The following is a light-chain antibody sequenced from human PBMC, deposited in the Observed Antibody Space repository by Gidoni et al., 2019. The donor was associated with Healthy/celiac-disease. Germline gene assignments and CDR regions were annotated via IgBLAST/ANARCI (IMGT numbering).Light chain of an antibody. J-gene: IGKJ1*01. V-gene: IGKV3-20*01. CDR2: GAS. CDR1: QSVSSTY. CDR3: QQGA. Sequence: EIVLTQSPGTLSLSPGERATLSCRASQSVSSTYLAWYQQKPGQAPRLLIYGASSRVTGVPDRFSGSGSGTDFTLTISRLEHEDFAVYYCQQGAFGQGTKVEMK.